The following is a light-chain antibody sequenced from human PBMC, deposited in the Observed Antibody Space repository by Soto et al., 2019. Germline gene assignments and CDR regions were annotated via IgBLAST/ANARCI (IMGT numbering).Light chain of an antibody. CDR1: SSDVGIYNY. V-gene: IGLV2-14*01. J-gene: IGLJ1*01. Sequence: QSVLTQPASVSGSPGQSIAISCTGSSSDVGIYNYVSWYQQHPGKVPKLIIYEVSNRPSGVSNRFSGSKSGNTASLTISGLPAEDEADYYCSSYTTSSTRVFGTGTKVTVL. CDR3: SSYTTSSTRV. CDR2: EVS.